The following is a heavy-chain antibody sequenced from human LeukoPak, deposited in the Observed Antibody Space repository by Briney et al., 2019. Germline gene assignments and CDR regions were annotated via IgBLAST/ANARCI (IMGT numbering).Heavy chain of an antibody. J-gene: IGHJ3*02. CDR2: INTDGSNT. CDR3: ASWRARLSAFDI. D-gene: IGHD6-6*01. V-gene: IGHV3-74*01. CDR1: AFTFSNYW. Sequence: GGSLRLSCAASAFTFSNYWMHWVRQTPGKGLVWVSRINTDGSNTVYAGFVKGRFTNSRDNSKNTLYLQMNSLRADDTAVYYCASWRARLSAFDIWGQGTMVTLSS.